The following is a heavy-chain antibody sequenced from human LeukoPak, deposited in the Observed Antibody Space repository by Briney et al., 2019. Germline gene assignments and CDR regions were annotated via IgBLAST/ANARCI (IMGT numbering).Heavy chain of an antibody. CDR3: ARGADPDSGSSYRYCYYYYYMDV. CDR1: GGSISSGSYY. J-gene: IGHJ6*03. CDR2: IYTSGST. D-gene: IGHD1-26*01. Sequence: PSQTLSLTCTVSGGSISSGSYYWSWIRQPAGKGLEWIGRIYTSGSTNYNPSLKSRVTISVDTSKNQFSLKLSSVTAADTAVYYCARGADPDSGSSYRYCYYYYYMDVWGKGTTVTVSS. V-gene: IGHV4-61*02.